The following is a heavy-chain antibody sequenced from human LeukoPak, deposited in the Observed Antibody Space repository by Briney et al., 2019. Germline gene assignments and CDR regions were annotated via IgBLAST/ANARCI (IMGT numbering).Heavy chain of an antibody. V-gene: IGHV4-38-2*02. CDR3: ARHDAEMTVLGPAAYYFDY. CDR1: GYSISSGYF. D-gene: IGHD2-2*01. CDR2: IYHSGST. J-gene: IGHJ4*02. Sequence: SETLSLTCSVSGYSISSGYFWGWIRQPPGKGLEWIGNIYHSGSTYYNPSLKSRVTISVDTSKNQFSLKLSPVTAADAAVYYCARHDAEMTVLGPAAYYFDYWGQGTLVTVSS.